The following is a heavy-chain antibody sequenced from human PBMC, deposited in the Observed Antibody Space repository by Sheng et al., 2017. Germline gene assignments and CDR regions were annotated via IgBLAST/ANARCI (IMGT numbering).Heavy chain of an antibody. V-gene: IGHV3-33*01. D-gene: IGHD3-22*01. J-gene: IGHJ3*02. Sequence: QVQLVESGGGVVQPGRSLRLSCAASGFTFSSYGMHWVRQAPGKGLEWVAVIWYDGSNKYYADSVKGRFTISRDNSKNTLYLQMNSLRAEDTAVYYCARSEDSSGYYAFDIWGQGTMVTVSS. CDR3: ARSEDSSGYYAFDI. CDR1: GFTFSSYG. CDR2: IWYDGSNK.